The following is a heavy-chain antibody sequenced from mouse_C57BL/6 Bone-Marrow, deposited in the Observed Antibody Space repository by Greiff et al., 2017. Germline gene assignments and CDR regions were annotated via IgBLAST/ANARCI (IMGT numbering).Heavy chain of an antibody. V-gene: IGHV14-3*01. Sequence: VQLQQSVAELVRPGASVKLSCTASGYNFKNTCMHWVKQRPEQGLEWIGRIDPGNGNTKYAPKFKGKATITADTSSNTAYLQLSSLTSEDTAIYYCARNYGEGDYWGQGTTLTVSS. D-gene: IGHD1-1*01. J-gene: IGHJ2*01. CDR3: ARNYGEGDY. CDR1: GYNFKNTC. CDR2: IDPGNGNT.